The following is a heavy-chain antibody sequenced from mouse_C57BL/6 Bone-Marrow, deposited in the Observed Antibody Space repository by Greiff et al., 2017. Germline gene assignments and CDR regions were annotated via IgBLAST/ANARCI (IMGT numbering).Heavy chain of an antibody. V-gene: IGHV1-81*01. D-gene: IGHD2-4*01. Sequence: QVQLKQSGAELARPGASVKLSCKASGYTFTSYGISWVKQRTGQGLEWIGEIYPRSGNTYYNEKFKGKATLTADKSSSTAYMELRSLTSEDSAVYFCARRGGYDYDVRFAYWGQGTLVTVSA. CDR1: GYTFTSYG. CDR3: ARRGGYDYDVRFAY. CDR2: IYPRSGNT. J-gene: IGHJ3*01.